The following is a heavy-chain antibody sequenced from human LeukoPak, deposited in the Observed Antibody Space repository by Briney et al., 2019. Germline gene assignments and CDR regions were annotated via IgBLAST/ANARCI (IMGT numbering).Heavy chain of an antibody. V-gene: IGHV3-30*18. D-gene: IGHD6-19*01. CDR2: ISYDGSDK. Sequence: PGGSLRLSCAASGFTFSTYGMHWVRQAPGKGLEWVAVISYDGSDKYYADSVKGRFTISRDNSKNTVYLQMIGLRAEGTAVYYCAKDQGSSGRNAFDIWGRGTTVTVSS. J-gene: IGHJ3*02. CDR1: GFTFSTYG. CDR3: AKDQGSSGRNAFDI.